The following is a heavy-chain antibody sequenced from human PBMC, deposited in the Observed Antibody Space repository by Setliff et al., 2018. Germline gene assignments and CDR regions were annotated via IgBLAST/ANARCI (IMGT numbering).Heavy chain of an antibody. CDR2: IKQDGSEK. CDR1: GFTFSSYW. D-gene: IGHD3-22*01. CDR3: ARDRRRVVVGAPTMIDTPNPLQPLP. V-gene: IGHV3-7*01. J-gene: IGHJ5*02. Sequence: GGSLRLSCAASGFTFSSYWMSWVRQAPGKGLEWVANIKQDGSEKYYVDSVKGRFTISRDNAKNSLYLQMNSLRAEDTAVYYCARDRRRVVVGAPTMIDTPNPLQPLPWG.